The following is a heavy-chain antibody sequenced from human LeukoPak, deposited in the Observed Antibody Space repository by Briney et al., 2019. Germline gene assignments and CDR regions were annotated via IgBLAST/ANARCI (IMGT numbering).Heavy chain of an antibody. CDR1: GFSFSSNT. CDR3: AKDWFATTDY. Sequence: GGSLRLSCAASGFSFSSNTMNWVRQAPGKGLEWVSSISSSSTYIYYADSLKGRFTISRDNAKNTLYLQMNSLRVEDTAVYYCAKDWFATTDYWGQGILVTVSS. CDR2: ISSSSTYI. J-gene: IGHJ4*02. V-gene: IGHV3-21*01. D-gene: IGHD1/OR15-1a*01.